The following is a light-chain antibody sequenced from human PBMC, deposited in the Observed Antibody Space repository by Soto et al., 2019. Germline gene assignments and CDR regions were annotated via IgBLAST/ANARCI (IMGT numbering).Light chain of an antibody. CDR2: GNS. Sequence: QAVVTQPPSVSGAPGQRVTISCTGSSSNIGAGYDVHWYQQLPGTAPKLLIYGNSNRPSGVPXRXSGXKXXTXAXXXXTGLQAEDEADYYCQSYDSSLSGPVVFGGGTKLTVL. V-gene: IGLV1-40*01. CDR3: QSYDSSLSGPVV. J-gene: IGLJ2*01. CDR1: SSNIGAGYD.